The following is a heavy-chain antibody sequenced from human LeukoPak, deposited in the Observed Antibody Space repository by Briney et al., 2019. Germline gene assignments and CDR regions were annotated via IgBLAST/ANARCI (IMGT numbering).Heavy chain of an antibody. CDR1: GFTFGDYA. V-gene: IGHV3-49*03. J-gene: IGHJ4*02. Sequence: GGSLRLSCTASGFTFGDYAMSWFRQAPGKGLEWVGFIRSKAYGGTTEYAASVKDRFTISKDDSKTIAYLQMDSLKAEDTAVYYCTRLRGYSYGYSDYWGQGTLVTVSS. CDR3: TRLRGYSYGYSDY. CDR2: IRSKAYGGTT. D-gene: IGHD5-18*01.